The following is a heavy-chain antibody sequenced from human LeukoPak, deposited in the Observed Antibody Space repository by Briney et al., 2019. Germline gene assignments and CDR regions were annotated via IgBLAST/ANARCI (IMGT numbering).Heavy chain of an antibody. Sequence: SQTLSLTCAISGDSVSSNSAAWNWIRQSPSRGLEWLGRTYYRSKWYNDYAVSVKSRITINPDTSKNQFSLQLNSVTPGDTAVYYCARGYSYGYPLDYYYYYMDVWGKGTTVTISS. J-gene: IGHJ6*03. V-gene: IGHV6-1*01. CDR1: GDSVSSNSAA. CDR2: TYYRSKWYN. CDR3: ARGYSYGYPLDYYYYYMDV. D-gene: IGHD5-18*01.